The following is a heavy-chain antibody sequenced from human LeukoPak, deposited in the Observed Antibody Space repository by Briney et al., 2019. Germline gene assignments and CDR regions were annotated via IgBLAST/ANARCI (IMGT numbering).Heavy chain of an antibody. CDR3: ARDSSSWQH. Sequence: SETLSLTCTVSGGSLSSSSYYWGWIRQPPGKGLEWIGSIYYSGGTYYNPSLKSRVTISVDTSKNHFSLKLSSVTAADTAVYYCARDSSSWQHWGQGTLVTVSS. CDR1: GGSLSSSSYY. CDR2: IYYSGGT. D-gene: IGHD6-13*01. V-gene: IGHV4-39*07. J-gene: IGHJ1*01.